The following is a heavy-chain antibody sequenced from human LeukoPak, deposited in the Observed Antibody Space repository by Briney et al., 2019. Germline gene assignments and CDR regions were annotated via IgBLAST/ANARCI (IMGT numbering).Heavy chain of an antibody. Sequence: PGGSLRLSCAASGFTFINAWMAWVRQAPGKGLEWVSYISSSSPTIYYADSVKGRFTISRDNAKNSLYLQMNSLRAEDTAVYYCARVHGGYPFDYWGQGTLVTVSS. D-gene: IGHD2-15*01. CDR3: ARVHGGYPFDY. CDR2: ISSSSPTI. J-gene: IGHJ4*02. V-gene: IGHV3-48*01. CDR1: GFTFINAW.